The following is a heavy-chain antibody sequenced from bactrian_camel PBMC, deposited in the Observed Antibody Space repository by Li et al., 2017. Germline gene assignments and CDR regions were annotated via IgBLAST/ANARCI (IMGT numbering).Heavy chain of an antibody. Sequence: HVQLVESGGGSVQAGGSLRLSCAASGYTYSNYCMGWFRQTPGKQREGVAIIGSSGSTGYADSVKGRFTISKDNAKNTLYLRMNSLKPEDTAMYYCAAVRYGGSWYPLCRARSADFGYWGQGTQVTVS. J-gene: IGHJ6*01. CDR3: AAVRYGGSWYPLCRARSADFGY. CDR1: GYTYSNYC. D-gene: IGHD6*01. CDR2: IGSSGST. V-gene: IGHV3S53*01.